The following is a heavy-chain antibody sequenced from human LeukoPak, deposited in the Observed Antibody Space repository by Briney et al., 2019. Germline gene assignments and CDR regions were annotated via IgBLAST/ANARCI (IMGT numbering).Heavy chain of an antibody. Sequence: SETLSLTCTVSGGSISSSSYYWGWIRQPPGKGLEWIGSIYYSGSTYYNPSLKSRVTISVDTSKNQFSLKLSSVTAADTAVYYCASRPRRRSGTIDYWGQGTLVTVSS. J-gene: IGHJ4*02. V-gene: IGHV4-39*01. CDR1: GGSISSSSYY. CDR2: IYYSGST. CDR3: ASRPRRRSGTIDY.